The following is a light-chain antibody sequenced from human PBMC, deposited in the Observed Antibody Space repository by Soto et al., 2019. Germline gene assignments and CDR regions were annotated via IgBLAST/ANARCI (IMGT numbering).Light chain of an antibody. Sequence: DIVMTQSPDSLAVSLGERATINCKSSQSVLYSSNNKNYLAWYQQKPRQPPRLLIYWASTRESGVPDRFSGSGSGTDFTLTISSLQAEDVAGYYCQQYYSTPLTFGGGTKVEIK. V-gene: IGKV4-1*01. CDR2: WAS. CDR3: QQYYSTPLT. J-gene: IGKJ4*01. CDR1: QSVLYSSNNKNY.